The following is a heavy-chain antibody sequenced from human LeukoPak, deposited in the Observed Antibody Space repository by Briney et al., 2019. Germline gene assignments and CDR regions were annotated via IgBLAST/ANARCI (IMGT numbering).Heavy chain of an antibody. D-gene: IGHD6-19*01. CDR3: ARVVAGTSYYYYYYGMDV. CDR2: IIPIFGTA. V-gene: IGHV1-69*01. Sequence: GASVKVSCKASGGTFSSYAISWVRQAPGQGLEWMGGIIPIFGTANYAQKFQGRVTITADESTSTAYMELSSLRSEDTAVYYCARVVAGTSYYYYYYGMDVWGQGTTVTVSS. CDR1: GGTFSSYA. J-gene: IGHJ6*02.